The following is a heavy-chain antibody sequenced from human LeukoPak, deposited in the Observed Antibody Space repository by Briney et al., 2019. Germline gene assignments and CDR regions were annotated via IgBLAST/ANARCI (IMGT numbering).Heavy chain of an antibody. V-gene: IGHV1-18*01. D-gene: IGHD2-8*01. CDR1: GYTFTSYG. CDR3: ATVAPAVTDHCTNGVCHPTRFDY. J-gene: IGHJ4*02. CDR2: ISAYNGNT. Sequence: GASVKVSCKASGYTFTSYGISWVRQAPGQGLEWMGWISAYNGNTNYAQKLQGRVTMTTDTSTSTAYMELRSLRSDDTAVYYCATVAPAVTDHCTNGVCHPTRFDYWGQGTLVTVSS.